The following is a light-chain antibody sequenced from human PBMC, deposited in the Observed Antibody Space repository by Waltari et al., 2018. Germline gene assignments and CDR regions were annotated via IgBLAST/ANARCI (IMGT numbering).Light chain of an antibody. Sequence: EIVLTQSPATLSLYPGARATLSCRASQTIYRFLAWYQQKPGQVPRLLIVDASQRGTGTPARFSGSGSGTDFTLTISSLEPENSAVYYCQQGSNLSPIPVGQGTRLGIK. CDR3: QQGSNLSPIP. J-gene: IGKJ5*01. CDR1: QTIYRF. CDR2: DAS. V-gene: IGKV3-11*01.